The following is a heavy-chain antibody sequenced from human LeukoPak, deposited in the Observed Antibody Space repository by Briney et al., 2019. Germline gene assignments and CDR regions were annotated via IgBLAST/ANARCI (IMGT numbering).Heavy chain of an antibody. Sequence: PGGSLRLSCAASGFTFSNAWMSWVRQAPGKGLEWVGRIKSKTDGGTTDYAAPVKGRFTISRDDSKNTLYLQMNSLKTEDTAVYYCTTEQTPWLQLDYWGQGTLVTVSS. V-gene: IGHV3-15*01. J-gene: IGHJ4*02. D-gene: IGHD5-24*01. CDR1: GFTFSNAW. CDR2: IKSKTDGGTT. CDR3: TTEQTPWLQLDY.